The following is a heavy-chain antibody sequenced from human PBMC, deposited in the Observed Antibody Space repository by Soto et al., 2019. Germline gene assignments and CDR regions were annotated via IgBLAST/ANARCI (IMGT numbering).Heavy chain of an antibody. CDR2: ISSAGGSS. V-gene: IGHV3-23*01. D-gene: IGHD3-22*01. J-gene: IGHJ4*02. CDR1: GFTFSDYA. Sequence: EVQMLQSGGGLVQPGGSLRLSCTASGFTFSDYAMSWVRQAPGRGLEWVSLISSAGGSSSYADSVKGRFTISRDNSNNTLYLQMHSLRAVYTAKYYCAKDLPPYYFDSSGYFDYWSQGTLVTVAS. CDR3: AKDLPPYYFDSSGYFDY.